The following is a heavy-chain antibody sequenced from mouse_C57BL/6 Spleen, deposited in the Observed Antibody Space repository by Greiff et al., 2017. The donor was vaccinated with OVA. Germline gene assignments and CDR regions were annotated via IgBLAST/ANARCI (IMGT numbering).Heavy chain of an antibody. D-gene: IGHD1-1*01. J-gene: IGHJ2*01. V-gene: IGHV1-7*01. CDR2: INPSSGYT. Sequence: VQLQQSGAELAKPGASVKLSCKASGYTFTSYWMHWVKQRPGQGLEWIGYINPSSGYTKYNQKFKDKATVTADKSSSTAYMQLSSLTYEDSAVYYCARSAVDYFDYWGQGTTLTVSS. CDR3: ARSAVDYFDY. CDR1: GYTFTSYW.